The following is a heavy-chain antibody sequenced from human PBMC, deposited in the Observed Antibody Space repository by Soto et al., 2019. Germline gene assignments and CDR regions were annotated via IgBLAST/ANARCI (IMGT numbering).Heavy chain of an antibody. D-gene: IGHD6-19*01. V-gene: IGHV4-59*08. Sequence: QVQLQESGPGLVKPSETLSLTCTVSGGSISTYYWSWIRQSPGRELVWIGYIYSSGSTNYSPSLQSRVTISVATSRNQFSLNLSSVTAADTAFYDCGRHGYRSDWYGSWDYWGQGTLATVSS. J-gene: IGHJ4*02. CDR3: GRHGYRSDWYGSWDY. CDR1: GGSISTYY. CDR2: IYSSGST.